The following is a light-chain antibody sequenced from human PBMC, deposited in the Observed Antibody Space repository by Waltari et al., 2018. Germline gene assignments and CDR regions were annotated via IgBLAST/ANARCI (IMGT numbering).Light chain of an antibody. Sequence: DIVMTQSPDSLAVSLGERATINCKSSQSVLYSPNSKNYLAWYQQKPGQPPKLLIYWASTRESGVPDRFSGSGSGTDFTLTISSLQAEDVAVYYCQQYYNAPVTFGGGTKMEIK. CDR3: QQYYNAPVT. J-gene: IGKJ4*01. V-gene: IGKV4-1*01. CDR2: WAS. CDR1: QSVLYSPNSKNY.